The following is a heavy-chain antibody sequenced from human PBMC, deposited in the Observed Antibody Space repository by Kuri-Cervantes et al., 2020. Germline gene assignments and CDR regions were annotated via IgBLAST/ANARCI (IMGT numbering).Heavy chain of an antibody. CDR2: ISWNSGNM. CDR3: VRDGTRGAFDI. D-gene: IGHD2-2*01. J-gene: IGHJ3*02. Sequence: SLKISCAASEFTFDDYAMHWVRQPPGKGLEWVSSISWNSGNMGYADSVEGRFAISRDNSKNSLYLQMNSLRAEDTAVYYCVRDGTRGAFDIWGQGTMVTVSS. V-gene: IGHV3-9*01. CDR1: EFTFDDYA.